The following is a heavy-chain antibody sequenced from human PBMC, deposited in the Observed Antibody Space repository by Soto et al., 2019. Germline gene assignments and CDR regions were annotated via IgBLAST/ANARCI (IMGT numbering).Heavy chain of an antibody. J-gene: IGHJ3*02. V-gene: IGHV1-18*01. D-gene: IGHD2-2*01. CDR3: ARDPGIVLVPAATALDAFDI. Sequence: ASVKVSCKASGYTFTSYGISWVRQAPGQGLEWMGWISAYNGNTNYAQKLQGRVTMTTDTSTSTAYMELRSLRSDDTAVYYCARDPGIVLVPAATALDAFDIWGQGTMVTV. CDR1: GYTFTSYG. CDR2: ISAYNGNT.